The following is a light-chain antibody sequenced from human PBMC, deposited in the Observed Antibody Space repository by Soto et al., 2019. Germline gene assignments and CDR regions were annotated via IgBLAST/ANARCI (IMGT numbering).Light chain of an antibody. J-gene: IGKJ1*01. V-gene: IGKV2-28*01. CDR3: MQALQAPLT. Sequence: DIVMTQSPLSLPVTPGEPSSISCRSSQSLLSSNGYNYLDWYLQKPGQSPELLIYLGSNRASGVPDRFSGSGSGTDFTLKISRVEDEDVGVYYCMQALQAPLTFGQGTKVEIK. CDR2: LGS. CDR1: QSLLSSNGYNY.